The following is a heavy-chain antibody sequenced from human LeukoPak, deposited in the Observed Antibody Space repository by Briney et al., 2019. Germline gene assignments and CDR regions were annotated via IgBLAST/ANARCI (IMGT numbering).Heavy chain of an antibody. CDR3: ATVDIQLWSRHGFGY. D-gene: IGHD5-18*01. CDR1: GYTLTELS. J-gene: IGHJ4*02. V-gene: IGHV1-24*01. Sequence: ASVKVSCKLPGYTLTELSMHWVRPAPRKGLAWVGSFYLEDGETIYAQKFQGRVTMTEDTSPDTAYMELSSLRSEDTAVYYCATVDIQLWSRHGFGYWGQGTLVTVSS. CDR2: FYLEDGET.